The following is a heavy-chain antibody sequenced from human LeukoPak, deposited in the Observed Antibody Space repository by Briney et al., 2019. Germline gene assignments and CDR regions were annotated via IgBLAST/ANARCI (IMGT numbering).Heavy chain of an antibody. CDR1: GFIFSNDA. Sequence: GGSLRLSCAASGFIFSNDAMHWVRQAPGKGLEWVAVMSDGNNKYYADSVKGRFTISRDNSKNTLYLQMNSLRAEDTAVYYCAKDYYDSSGYPDYWGQGTLVTVSS. CDR2: MSDGNNK. J-gene: IGHJ4*02. V-gene: IGHV3-30-3*02. D-gene: IGHD3-22*01. CDR3: AKDYYDSSGYPDY.